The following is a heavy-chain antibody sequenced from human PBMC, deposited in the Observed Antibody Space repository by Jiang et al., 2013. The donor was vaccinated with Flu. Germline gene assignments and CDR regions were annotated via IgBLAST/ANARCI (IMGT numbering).Heavy chain of an antibody. Sequence: VQLLESGGGLVQPGGSLRLSCAASGFTFSSYAMSWVRQAPGKGLEWVSAISGSGGSRYHADSVKGRFTISRDNSKNTLYLQLNSLRAEDTAVYYCAKDLPYPASSSWYGPVDYWGQGTLVTVSS. CDR2: ISGSGGSR. CDR1: GFTFSSYA. J-gene: IGHJ4*02. CDR3: AKDLPYPASSSWYGPVDY. D-gene: IGHD6-13*01. V-gene: IGHV3-23*01.